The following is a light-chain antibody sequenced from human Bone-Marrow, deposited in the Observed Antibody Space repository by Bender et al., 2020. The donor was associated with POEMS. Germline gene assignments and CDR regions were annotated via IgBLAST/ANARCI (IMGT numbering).Light chain of an antibody. CDR1: SSDVGNYNL. Sequence: QSALTQPASVSGSPGQSITISCTGTSSDVGNYNLVSWYQHHPGKAPKLMIYEDDERPSGVSDRFSGSRAGNTASLTISGLQAEDEAHYYCCAYAGTTTWVFGGGTKLTVL. V-gene: IGLV2-23*01. CDR3: CAYAGTTTWV. CDR2: EDD. J-gene: IGLJ3*02.